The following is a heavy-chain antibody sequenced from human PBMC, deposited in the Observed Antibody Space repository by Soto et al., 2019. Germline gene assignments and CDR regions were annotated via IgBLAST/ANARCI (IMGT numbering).Heavy chain of an antibody. CDR3: ARHVGGYYYYMDV. J-gene: IGHJ6*03. CDR1: GGSVSSGSYY. Sequence: SETLSLTCTVSGGSVSSGSYYWGWIRQPPGKGLEWIGSIYYSGNTYYNPSLKSRVTISVDTSKNQFSLKLSSVTAADMAVYYCARHVGGYYYYMDVWGKGTTVTVSS. D-gene: IGHD2-15*01. CDR2: IYYSGNT. V-gene: IGHV4-39*01.